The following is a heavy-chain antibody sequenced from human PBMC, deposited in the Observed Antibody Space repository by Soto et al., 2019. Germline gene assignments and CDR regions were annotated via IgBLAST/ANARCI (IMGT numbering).Heavy chain of an antibody. CDR2: ITSTSTYI. CDR3: ARDGARDRGDKGFDF. J-gene: IGHJ4*01. Sequence: EVQLVESGGSLVRPGGSLRLSCAASGFTFSSYTMHWVRQAPGKGLEWVSSITSTSTYIYYTDSLKGRFTISRDNANNSLFLQMHNLGPGDTAVYYCARDGARDRGDKGFDFCGHGTVVTVSS. D-gene: IGHD2-21*02. CDR1: GFTFSSYT. V-gene: IGHV3-21*01.